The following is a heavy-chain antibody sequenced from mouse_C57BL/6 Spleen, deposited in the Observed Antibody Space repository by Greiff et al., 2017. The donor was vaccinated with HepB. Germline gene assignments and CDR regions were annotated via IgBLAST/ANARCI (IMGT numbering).Heavy chain of an antibody. Sequence: VQRVESDAELVKPGASVKISCKVSGYTFTDHTIHWMKQRPEQGLEWIGYIYPRDGSTKYNEKFKGKATLTADKSSSTAYMQLNSLTSEDSAVYFCARRGNGYYPFAYWGQGTLVTVSA. CDR1: GYTFTDHT. CDR2: IYPRDGST. V-gene: IGHV1-78*01. J-gene: IGHJ3*01. D-gene: IGHD2-3*01. CDR3: ARRGNGYYPFAY.